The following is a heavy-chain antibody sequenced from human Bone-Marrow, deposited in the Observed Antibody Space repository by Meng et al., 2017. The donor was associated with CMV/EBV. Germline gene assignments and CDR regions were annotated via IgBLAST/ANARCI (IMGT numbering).Heavy chain of an antibody. Sequence: SETLSLTCGISGTPFNRYFWTWVRQPPGKGLEWIGEVNHRGSTNYTPSLKRRLVMSADTSNNHFSLKLTSVTAADTGVYYCARLQPGDALWGRGPLVTVSS. J-gene: IGHJ4*02. CDR3: ARLQPGDAL. CDR2: VNHRGST. D-gene: IGHD5-24*01. V-gene: IGHV4-34*01. CDR1: GTPFNRYF.